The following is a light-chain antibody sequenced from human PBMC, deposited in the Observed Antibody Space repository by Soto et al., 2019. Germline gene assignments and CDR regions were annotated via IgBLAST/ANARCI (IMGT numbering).Light chain of an antibody. Sequence: ILLTQSPSFLSASVGDRVTITCRASQGISSYLAWYQQKPGKAPKLLIYAASTLQSGVPSRFSGSGSGTEFTLTISSLQPEDFATYYCQQLNSPITFGQGTRLEIK. V-gene: IGKV1-9*01. CDR2: AAS. J-gene: IGKJ5*01. CDR1: QGISSY. CDR3: QQLNSPIT.